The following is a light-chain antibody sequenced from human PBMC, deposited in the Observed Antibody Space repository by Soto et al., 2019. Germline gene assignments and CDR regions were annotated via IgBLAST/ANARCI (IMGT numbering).Light chain of an antibody. CDR3: AAWDDSLIAVV. CDR2: SNN. CDR1: SSNIGSNY. Sequence: QSVLTHPPSASGAPGQRVTISCSGSSSNIGSNYVYWYQQLPGTAPKLLIYSNNQRPSGVPDRFSGSKSGTSASLAISGLRSEDEADYYCAAWDDSLIAVVFGGGTQLTVL. V-gene: IGLV1-47*02. J-gene: IGLJ2*01.